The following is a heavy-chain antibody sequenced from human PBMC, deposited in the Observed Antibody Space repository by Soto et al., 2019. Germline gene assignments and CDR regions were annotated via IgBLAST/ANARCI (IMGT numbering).Heavy chain of an antibody. CDR2: ISYDGSNK. D-gene: IGHD3-16*01. Sequence: GGSLRLSCAASGFTFSSYGMHWVRQAPGKGLEWVAVISYDGSNKYYADSVKGRFTISRDNSKNTLYLQMNGLRAEDTAVYYCAKDLNYIWGSYALSAFDIWARGTMLTISS. CDR3: AKDLNYIWGSYALSAFDI. V-gene: IGHV3-30*18. CDR1: GFTFSSYG. J-gene: IGHJ3*02.